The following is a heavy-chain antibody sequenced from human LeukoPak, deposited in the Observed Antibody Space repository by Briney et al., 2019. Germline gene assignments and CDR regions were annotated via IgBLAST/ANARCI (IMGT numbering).Heavy chain of an antibody. J-gene: IGHJ4*02. Sequence: RASETLSLTCAVYGGSFSGYYWSWIRQPPGKGLEWIGEINHSGSTNYNPSLKSRVTISVDTSKNQFSLKLSSVTAADTAVYYCARDYGDYGFDYWGQGTLVTVSS. D-gene: IGHD4-17*01. CDR2: INHSGST. CDR3: ARDYGDYGFDY. V-gene: IGHV4-34*01. CDR1: GGSFSGYY.